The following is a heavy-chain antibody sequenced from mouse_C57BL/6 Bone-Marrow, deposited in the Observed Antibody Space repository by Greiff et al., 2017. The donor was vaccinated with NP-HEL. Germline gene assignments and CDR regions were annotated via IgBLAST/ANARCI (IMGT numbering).Heavy chain of an antibody. CDR3: ARGRRPFFDY. CDR2: IWSGGST. CDR1: GFSLTSYG. Sequence: VQLQQSGPGLVQPSQSLSITCTVSGFSLTSYGVHWVRQSPGKGLVWLGVIWSGGSTDYNAAYISRLSISKDNSKSQVFFKMNSLQADDTAIYYCARGRRPFFDYWGQGTTLTVSS. J-gene: IGHJ2*01. V-gene: IGHV2-2*01.